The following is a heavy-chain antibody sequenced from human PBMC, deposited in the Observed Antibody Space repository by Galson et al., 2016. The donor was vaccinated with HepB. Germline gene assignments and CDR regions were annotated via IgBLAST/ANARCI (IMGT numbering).Heavy chain of an antibody. J-gene: IGHJ4*02. CDR2: ISWDGGAA. V-gene: IGHV3-43*01. CDR1: GFKFADYP. CDR3: ARDMTVGHGPPPTFDN. D-gene: IGHD4/OR15-4a*01. Sequence: SLRLSCAASGFKFADYPMHWVRQRPGKGLEWVSLISWDGGAALYADSVRGRFTTSRDNTKNSLHLQMNALTIADTALYYCARDMTVGHGPPPTFDNWGQGTLVTVSA.